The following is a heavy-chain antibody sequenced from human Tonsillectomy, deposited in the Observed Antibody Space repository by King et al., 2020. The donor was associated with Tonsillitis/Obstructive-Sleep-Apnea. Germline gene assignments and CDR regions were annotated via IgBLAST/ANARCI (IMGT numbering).Heavy chain of an antibody. CDR3: ARVPVAIRGYYYLDV. J-gene: IGHJ6*03. CDR1: GFTFSRYW. Sequence: DVQLVESGGGLVQPGGSLRLSCAASGFTFSRYWMSWVRQAPGKGLEWVANIKQDGSEKYYVDSVKGRFTISRDNAKNSLYLQMNSLRAEDTAVYYCARVPVAIRGYYYLDVWGKGTTVTVSS. V-gene: IGHV3-7*01. D-gene: IGHD2-2*01. CDR2: IKQDGSEK.